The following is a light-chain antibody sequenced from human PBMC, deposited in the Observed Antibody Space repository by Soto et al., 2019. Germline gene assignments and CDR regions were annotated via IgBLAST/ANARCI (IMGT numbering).Light chain of an antibody. J-gene: IGKJ4*01. CDR3: PQDHSYPLT. Sequence: AIPMTQSPSSLSASVGDRVTITCRASQGIGNDLGWYQQKSGKAPKLLIYAASNLQGGVPSRFSGSGSGTDFTLTISGLQPEDVATYYCPQDHSYPLTFGGGTKVEI. CDR2: AAS. CDR1: QGIGND. V-gene: IGKV1-6*01.